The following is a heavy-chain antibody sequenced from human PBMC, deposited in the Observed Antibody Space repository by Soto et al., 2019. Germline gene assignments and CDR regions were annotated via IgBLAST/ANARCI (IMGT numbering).Heavy chain of an antibody. D-gene: IGHD1-26*01. Sequence: VKVVCKASGGSFSSYAIRSVRPAPGQRLEWMGGIIPIFGTANYAQKMEVMVTITADKSTNTAYMELSSLRAEDTAVYYGATPRWEMATSVYGLYVWG. CDR1: GGSFSSYA. CDR3: ATPRWEMATSVYGLYV. V-gene: IGHV1-69*13. CDR2: IIPIFGTA. J-gene: IGHJ6*02.